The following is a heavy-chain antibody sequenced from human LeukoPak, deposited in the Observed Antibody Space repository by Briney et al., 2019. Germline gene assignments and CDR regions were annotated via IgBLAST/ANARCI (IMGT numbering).Heavy chain of an antibody. J-gene: IGHJ6*03. V-gene: IGHV1-2*02. Sequence: ASVKVSCKASGYTFTGYYMHWVRQAPGQGLEWMGWINPNSGGTNYAQKFQGRVTMTRNTSISTAYMELSSLTSEDTAVYYCARGRKLYMDVWGKGTTVTISS. CDR2: INPNSGGT. D-gene: IGHD1-14*01. CDR3: ARGRKLYMDV. CDR1: GYTFTGYY.